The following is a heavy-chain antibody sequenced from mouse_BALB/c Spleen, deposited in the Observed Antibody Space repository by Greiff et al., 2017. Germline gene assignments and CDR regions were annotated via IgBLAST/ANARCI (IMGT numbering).Heavy chain of an antibody. V-gene: IGHV1-80*01. CDR3: ARTMITGYWYFDV. J-gene: IGHJ1*01. CDR1: GYAFSSYW. Sequence: QVQLQQSGAELVRPGSSVKISCKASGYAFSSYWMNWVKQRPGQGLEWIGQIYPGDGDTNYNGKFKGKATLTADKSSSTAYMQLSSLTSEDSAVYFCARTMITGYWYFDVWGAGTTVTVSS. D-gene: IGHD2-4*01. CDR2: IYPGDGDT.